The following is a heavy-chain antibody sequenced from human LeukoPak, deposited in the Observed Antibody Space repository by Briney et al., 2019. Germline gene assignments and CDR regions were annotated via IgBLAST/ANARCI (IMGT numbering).Heavy chain of an antibody. CDR2: IYYDGST. D-gene: IGHD5-24*01. CDR3: AAVKDGYNEA. Sequence: SETLSLTCTVSGGSVSSFHWAWIRQPPGKGLEWIGYIYYDGSTKYNPSLKSRVTISVDTSKNQFSLKLSSVTAADAAVYYCAAVKDGYNEAWGQGTLVTVSS. CDR1: GGSVSSFH. V-gene: IGHV4-59*02. J-gene: IGHJ5*02.